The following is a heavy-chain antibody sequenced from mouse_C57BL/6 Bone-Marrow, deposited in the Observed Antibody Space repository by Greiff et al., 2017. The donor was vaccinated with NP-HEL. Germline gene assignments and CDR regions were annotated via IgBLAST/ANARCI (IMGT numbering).Heavy chain of an antibody. CDR3: ARDGEGDY. CDR2: ISDGGSYT. Sequence: VQLQQSGGGLVKPGGSLKLSCAASGFTFSSYAMSWVRQTPEKRLEWVATISDGGSYTYYPDNVKGRFTISRDNAKNNLYLQMSHLKSEDTAMYYCARDGEGDYWGQGTTLTVSS. J-gene: IGHJ2*01. CDR1: GFTFSSYA. V-gene: IGHV5-4*01.